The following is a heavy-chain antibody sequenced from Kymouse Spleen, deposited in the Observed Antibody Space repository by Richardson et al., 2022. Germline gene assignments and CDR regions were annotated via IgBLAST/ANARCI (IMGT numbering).Heavy chain of an antibody. J-gene: IGHJ4*02. CDR1: GGSISSSSYY. CDR2: IYYSGST. V-gene: IGHV4-39*01. D-gene: IGHD6-13*01. Sequence: QLQLQESGPGLVKPSETLSLTCTVSGGSISSSSYYWGWIRQPPGKGLEWIGSIYYSGSTYYNPSLKSRVTISVDTSKNQFSLKLSSVTAADTAVYYCARDSSSWYFDYWGQGTLVTVSS. CDR3: ARDSSSWYFDY.